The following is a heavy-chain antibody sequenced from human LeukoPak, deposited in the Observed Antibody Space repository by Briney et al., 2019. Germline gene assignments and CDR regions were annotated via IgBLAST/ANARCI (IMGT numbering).Heavy chain of an antibody. CDR2: ISSSSSTI. D-gene: IGHD1-26*01. CDR1: GFTFSSYS. Sequence: GGSLRLSCAASGFTFSSYSMNWVRQAPGKGLEWVSYISSSSSTIYYADSVKGRFTISRDNAKNSLYLQMNSLRAEDTAVYYCARDTGVGATNWFDPWGQGTLVTVSS. CDR3: ARDTGVGATNWFDP. V-gene: IGHV3-48*01. J-gene: IGHJ5*02.